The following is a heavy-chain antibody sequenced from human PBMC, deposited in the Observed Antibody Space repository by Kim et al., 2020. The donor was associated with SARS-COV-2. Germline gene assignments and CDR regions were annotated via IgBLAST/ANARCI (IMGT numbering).Heavy chain of an antibody. V-gene: IGHV4-61*01. D-gene: IGHD3-22*01. Sequence: SETLSLTCTVSGGSITSGSYYWSWIRQPPGKTLEWIGHIYYSGSTNYNPSLKSRVTISLDTSKKQFSLKLSSVTAADTAVYYCATIQYYDSGGKWPVLGDWGQGALVTVSS. CDR3: ATIQYYDSGGKWPVLGD. CDR2: IYYSGST. J-gene: IGHJ4*02. CDR1: GGSITSGSYY.